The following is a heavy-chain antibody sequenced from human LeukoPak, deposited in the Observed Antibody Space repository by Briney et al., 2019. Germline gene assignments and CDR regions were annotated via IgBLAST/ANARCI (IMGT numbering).Heavy chain of an antibody. V-gene: IGHV4-38-2*02. CDR2: IYHSGGT. D-gene: IGHD2/OR15-2a*01. Sequence: PAETLSLTCTVSGDSISSDHYWGWIRQPPGQTLEWIVNIYHSGGTFYKASLRSRVTMSVDTSKNQFSLRLTSATAADTAVYYCARDVILDPHYFDYWGQGILVTVSS. CDR3: ARDVILDPHYFDY. CDR1: GDSISSDHY. J-gene: IGHJ4*02.